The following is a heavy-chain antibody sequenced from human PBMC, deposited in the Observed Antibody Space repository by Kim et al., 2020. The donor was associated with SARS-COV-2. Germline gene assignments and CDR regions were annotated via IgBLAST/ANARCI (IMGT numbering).Heavy chain of an antibody. V-gene: IGHV3-7*01. J-gene: IGHJ4*02. CDR1: GFAFRNYW. D-gene: IGHD1-26*01. Sequence: GGSLRLSCTASGFAFRNYWMTWIRQVPGKGMEWVANIKQDGSETYYVDSVKGRFTISRNNAQNSLYLQMNSLSGDDTAVYYCGEGARHDYWGQGTLVTVSS. CDR2: IKQDGSET. CDR3: GEGARHDY.